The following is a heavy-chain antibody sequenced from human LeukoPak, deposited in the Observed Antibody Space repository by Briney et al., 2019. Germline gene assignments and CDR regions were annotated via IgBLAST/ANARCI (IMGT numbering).Heavy chain of an antibody. J-gene: IGHJ3*02. D-gene: IGHD3-22*01. V-gene: IGHV3-48*01. CDR3: ARGFTYYYDSSGYLLDI. CDR1: GFTFNTYT. CDR2: ISGSSGII. Sequence: GGSLRLSCAASGFTFNTYTMNWVRQAPGKGLEWVSYISGSSGIIDYADSVRGRFTISRDNAKNSLYLQMNSLRAEDTAVYYCARGFTYYYDSSGYLLDIWGQGTMVTVSS.